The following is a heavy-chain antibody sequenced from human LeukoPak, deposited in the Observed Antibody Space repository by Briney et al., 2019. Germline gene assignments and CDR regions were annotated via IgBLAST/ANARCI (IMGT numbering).Heavy chain of an antibody. Sequence: GRSLRLSCAASEFTFSSYAMHWVRQAPGKGLEWVAVISYDGSNKYYVDSVKGRFTISRDNSKNTLYLQMNSLRAEDTAVYYCARSDSSSWYPSYYYYGMDVWGQGTTVTVSS. CDR1: EFTFSSYA. D-gene: IGHD6-13*01. V-gene: IGHV3-30*03. CDR2: ISYDGSNK. CDR3: ARSDSSSWYPSYYYYGMDV. J-gene: IGHJ6*02.